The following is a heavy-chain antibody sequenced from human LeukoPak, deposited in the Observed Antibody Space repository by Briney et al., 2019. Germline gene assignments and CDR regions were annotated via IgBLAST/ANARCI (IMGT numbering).Heavy chain of an antibody. J-gene: IGHJ5*02. CDR3: ARDKRYCTSGRCWGVQFGP. Sequence: GGSLRLSCVASGFTVSTKDVSWVRQAPGKGPEWISIMYRGGDTYYADSVKGRFTISRDTSKYTLYLQMNAVSAEDTAVYYCARDKRYCTSGRCWGVQFGPWGQGTLVTVSS. CDR1: GFTVSTKD. D-gene: IGHD2-8*01. CDR2: MYRGGDT. V-gene: IGHV3-66*01.